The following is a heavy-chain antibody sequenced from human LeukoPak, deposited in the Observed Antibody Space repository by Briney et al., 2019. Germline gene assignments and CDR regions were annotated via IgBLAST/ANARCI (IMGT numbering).Heavy chain of an antibody. CDR2: ISAYNGNT. J-gene: IGHJ3*02. D-gene: IGHD4-17*01. CDR3: ARETLRTHAFDI. V-gene: IGHV1-18*01. CDR1: GYTFTSYG. Sequence: ASVKVSCKASGYTFTSYGISWVRQAPGQGLEWMGWISAYNGNTNYAQKLQGRATMTTDTSTSTAYMELRSLRSDDTAVYYCARETLRTHAFDIWGQGTMVTVSS.